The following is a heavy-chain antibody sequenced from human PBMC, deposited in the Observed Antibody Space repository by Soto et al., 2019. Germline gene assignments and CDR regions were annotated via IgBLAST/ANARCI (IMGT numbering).Heavy chain of an antibody. CDR1: GYTFTSYD. V-gene: IGHV1-8*01. Sequence: GASVKVSCKASGYTFTSYDINWVRQATGHGLEWMGWMTPNSGNTGYAQKFQGRVTMTRNTSISTAYMELRSLRSEDTAVYDCASGWGDYYFDYWGQGTLVTVSS. J-gene: IGHJ4*02. D-gene: IGHD7-27*01. CDR3: ASGWGDYYFDY. CDR2: MTPNSGNT.